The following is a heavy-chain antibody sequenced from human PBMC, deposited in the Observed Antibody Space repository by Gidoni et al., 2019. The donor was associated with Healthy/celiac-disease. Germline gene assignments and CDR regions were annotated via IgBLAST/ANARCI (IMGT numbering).Heavy chain of an antibody. V-gene: IGHV3-30*18. CDR3: AKEALGSSDFDY. J-gene: IGHJ4*02. CDR1: GFTFSSSG. Sequence: QVQLVESGGGVVQPGRSLRLSCAASGFTFSSSGMHWVRQAPGKGLEWVAVISYDGSNKYYADSVKGRFTISRDNSKNTLYLQMNSLRAEDTAVYYCAKEALGSSDFDYWGQGTLVTVSS. D-gene: IGHD6-6*01. CDR2: ISYDGSNK.